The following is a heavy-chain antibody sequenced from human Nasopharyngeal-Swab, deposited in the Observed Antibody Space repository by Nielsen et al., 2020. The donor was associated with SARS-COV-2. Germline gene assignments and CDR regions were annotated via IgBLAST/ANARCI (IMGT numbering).Heavy chain of an antibody. CDR3: ARGGQDNALDV. CDR2: VSHSGTA. D-gene: IGHD1-1*01. J-gene: IGHJ6*02. Sequence: SETLSLTCTYNGASFTGIFWNWVRQPPGKGLEWIGEVSHSGTATYNPSLTGRVTISLETAWSQFSLRLSSLSDADTAVYFCARGGQDNALDVWDQGTKVAVSS. CDR1: GASFTGIF. V-gene: IGHV4-34*01.